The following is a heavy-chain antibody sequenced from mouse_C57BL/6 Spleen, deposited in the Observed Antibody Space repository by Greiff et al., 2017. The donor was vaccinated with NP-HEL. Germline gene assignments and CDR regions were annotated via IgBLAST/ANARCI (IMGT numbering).Heavy chain of an antibody. CDR1: GYTFTDYN. CDR2: INPNNGGT. Sequence: EVKLQESGPELVKPGASVKMSCKASGYTFTDYNMHWVKQSHGKSLEWIGYINPNNGGTSYNQKFKGKATLTVNKSSSTAYMELRSLTSEDSAVYYCARDSSGYAPAVDYWGQGTSVTVSS. J-gene: IGHJ4*01. V-gene: IGHV1-22*01. D-gene: IGHD3-2*02. CDR3: ARDSSGYAPAVDY.